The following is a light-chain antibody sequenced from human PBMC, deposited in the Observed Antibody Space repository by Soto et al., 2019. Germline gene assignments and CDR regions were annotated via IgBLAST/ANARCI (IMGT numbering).Light chain of an antibody. CDR1: QDINNY. CDR2: AAS. J-gene: IGKJ1*01. V-gene: IGKV1-27*01. CDR3: QKYTTAPWA. Sequence: DFQMTQSPSSLSVSVGDRVIITCRASQDINNYLAWYQQKPGRAPNLLIYAASTLHSGVPSRFSGSGSGTDFTLTISSLQPEDVATYYCQKYTTAPWAFGQGTKVEIK.